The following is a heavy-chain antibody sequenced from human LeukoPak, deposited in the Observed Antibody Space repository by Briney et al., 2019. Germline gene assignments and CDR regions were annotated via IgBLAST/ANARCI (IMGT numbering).Heavy chain of an antibody. J-gene: IGHJ5*02. CDR2: IYYTGST. D-gene: IGHD3-9*01. CDR1: GGSISYDY. V-gene: IGHV4-59*01. Sequence: SETLSLTCTVSGGSISYDYWTSIRQSPGKGLEWIGQIYYTGSTYYNPSLGRRVTISLDTSRIQFSLILTSVTAADTAVYYCARGGTYNDILSFDPWGQGTLVTVSS. CDR3: ARGGTYNDILSFDP.